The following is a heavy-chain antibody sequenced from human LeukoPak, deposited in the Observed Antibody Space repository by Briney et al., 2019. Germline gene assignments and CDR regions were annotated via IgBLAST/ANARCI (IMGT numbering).Heavy chain of an antibody. D-gene: IGHD2-15*01. Sequence: SETLSLTCTVSSDSISSSNYYWGWIRQPPGKGLGWIGSISYSGNTYHNPSVKSRVTISVDTSKNQFSLKLSSVTAADTAVYYCASVSKTVVAATVDYWGQGTLVTVSS. J-gene: IGHJ4*02. CDR3: ASVSKTVVAATVDY. V-gene: IGHV4-39*01. CDR2: ISYSGNT. CDR1: SDSISSSNYY.